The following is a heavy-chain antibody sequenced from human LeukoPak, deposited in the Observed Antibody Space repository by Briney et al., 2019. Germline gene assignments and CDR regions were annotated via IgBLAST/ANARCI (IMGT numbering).Heavy chain of an antibody. D-gene: IGHD2-2*01. CDR2: IKYDGREI. CDR1: GFTFSSHW. V-gene: IGHV3-7*01. J-gene: IGHJ4*02. Sequence: PGGSLRLSCGASGFTFSSHWTNWVRQAPGKGLEWVASIKYDGREIFYADSVKGRFTISRDNAKNSLNLQMNSLRAEDTAVYYCARDGVPPRLIFDSWGQGTLVTVSP. CDR3: ARDGVPPRLIFDS.